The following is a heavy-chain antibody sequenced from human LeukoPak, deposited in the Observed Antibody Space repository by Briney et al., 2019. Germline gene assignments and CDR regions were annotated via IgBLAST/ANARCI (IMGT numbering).Heavy chain of an antibody. J-gene: IGHJ4*02. CDR3: ARGTVCGSGGKCSGSWYYDY. CDR1: GYTFTSND. V-gene: IGHV1-8*01. CDR2: MNPNSGNT. D-gene: IGHD6-13*01. Sequence: ASVKVSCKASGYTFTSNDINWVRQATGQGLEWMGWMNPNSGNTGYAQKFQGRVAMTRNTSISTAYMELSSLRSEVTAVYYCARGTVCGSGGKCSGSWYYDYWGQGTLVTVSS.